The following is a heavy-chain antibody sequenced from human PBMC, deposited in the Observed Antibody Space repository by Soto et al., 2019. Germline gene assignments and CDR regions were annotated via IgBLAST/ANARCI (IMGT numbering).Heavy chain of an antibody. CDR3: ASGASGRYYMDV. J-gene: IGHJ6*03. CDR2: INSDGSRI. CDR1: GFTFSNYW. D-gene: IGHD3-10*01. Sequence: EVQLVESGGGLVQPGGSLRLSCAASGFTFSNYWIHWVRQAPGKGLVWVSRINSDGSRINYADSVRGRFTISRDNAKNTLYLQVNSLGAEDTAVYYCASGASGRYYMDVWGKGTTVTVSS. V-gene: IGHV3-74*01.